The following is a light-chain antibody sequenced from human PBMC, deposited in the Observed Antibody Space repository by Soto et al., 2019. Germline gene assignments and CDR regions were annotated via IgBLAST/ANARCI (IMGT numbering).Light chain of an antibody. CDR1: SSDVGTHGY. Sequence: QSVLTQPPSASGSPGQSVTISCTGTSSDVGTHGYVSWYQQHAGKAPKLMIYDVTKRPSGVPDRFSGSKSANTASLTVSGLQAEDEADYYCMCYAGGNNWVFGGGPKLTVL. CDR2: DVT. J-gene: IGLJ3*02. V-gene: IGLV2-8*01. CDR3: MCYAGGNNWV.